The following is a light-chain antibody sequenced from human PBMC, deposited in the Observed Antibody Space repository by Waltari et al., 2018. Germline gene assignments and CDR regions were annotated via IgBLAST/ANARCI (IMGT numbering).Light chain of an antibody. CDR3: QSYDSSLRGWV. V-gene: IGLV1-40*01. J-gene: IGLJ3*02. CDR2: RNT. Sequence: QFVLTQPPSVSGAPGQRVTISCTGSSSNLGAGYDVFWYQRLPEAAPKLLIYRNTNRPSGVPDRFSGSKSGTAASLARSGLQADDEGDYYCQSYDSSLRGWVFGGGTKLTVL. CDR1: SSNLGAGYD.